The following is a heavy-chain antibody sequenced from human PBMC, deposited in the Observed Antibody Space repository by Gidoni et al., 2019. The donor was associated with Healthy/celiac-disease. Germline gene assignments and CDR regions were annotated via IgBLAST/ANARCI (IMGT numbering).Heavy chain of an antibody. CDR1: GFTFSSDA. D-gene: IGHD5-18*01. Sequence: EVQLLESGGGLVQPGGSLRLSCAASGFTFSSDAMSWVRQAPGKGLEVVSAISGSGGSTYYADSVKGRFTISRDNSKNTLYLQMNSLRAEDTAVYYCAKRVGYSYGKGAFDIWGQGTMVTVSS. J-gene: IGHJ3*02. V-gene: IGHV3-23*01. CDR2: ISGSGGST. CDR3: AKRVGYSYGKGAFDI.